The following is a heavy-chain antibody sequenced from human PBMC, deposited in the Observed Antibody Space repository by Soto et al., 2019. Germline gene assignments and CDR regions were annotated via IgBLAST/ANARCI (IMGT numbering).Heavy chain of an antibody. CDR3: AKDRYSSSAYYYYRMDA. V-gene: IGHV3-9*01. Sequence: EVQLVESGGGLVQPGRSLRLSCAASGFIFDDYAMHWVRQAPGKGLEWVAVISGNSGSLGYADSVKGRFTISRDNAKNSLYLQMNRLRAEDTALYYCAKDRYSSSAYYYYRMDAWGQATTVTVSS. J-gene: IGHJ6*02. D-gene: IGHD6-6*01. CDR1: GFIFDDYA. CDR2: ISGNSGSL.